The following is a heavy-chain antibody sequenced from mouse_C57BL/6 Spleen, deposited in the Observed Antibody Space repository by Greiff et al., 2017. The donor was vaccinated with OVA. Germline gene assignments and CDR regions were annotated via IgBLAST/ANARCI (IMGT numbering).Heavy chain of an antibody. V-gene: IGHV1-54*01. D-gene: IGHD2-3*01. CDR2: INPGSGDT. CDR1: GYAFTNYS. J-gene: IGHJ2*01. CDR3: ASKRVYRDGYYDS. Sequence: QVQLQQSGAELVRPGTSVKVSCKASGYAFTNYSIEWVKQRPGQGLEWIGVINPGSGDTNNNEKFKGKATLTADKSSSTAYMQLSSLTSEDSAVYFCASKRVYRDGYYDSWGQGTTLTVSS.